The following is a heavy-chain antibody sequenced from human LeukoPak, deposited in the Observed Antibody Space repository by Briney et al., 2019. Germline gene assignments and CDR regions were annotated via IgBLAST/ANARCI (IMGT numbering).Heavy chain of an antibody. CDR2: INPSGGST. D-gene: IGHD5-24*01. Sequence: ASVKVSCKASGYTFTSYYMHWVRQAPGQGLEWMGIINPSGGSTSYAQKFQGRVTMTRDMSTSTVYMELSSLRSEDTAVYYCARDLAGDGYTVAHWGQGTLVTVSS. CDR3: ARDLAGDGYTVAH. V-gene: IGHV1-46*01. CDR1: GYTFTSYY. J-gene: IGHJ5*02.